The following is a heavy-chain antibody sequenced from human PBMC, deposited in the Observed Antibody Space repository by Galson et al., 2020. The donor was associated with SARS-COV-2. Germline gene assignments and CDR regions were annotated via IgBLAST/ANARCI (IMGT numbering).Heavy chain of an antibody. CDR2: TRNKANSYTT. V-gene: IGHV3-72*01. CDR1: GFTFSDHY. D-gene: IGHD6-13*01. CDR3: ARENGGSSWSSPSGYYYYGMDV. Sequence: TGGSLRLSCAASGFTFSDHYMDWVRQAPGKGLEWVGRTRNKANSYTTEYAASVKGRFTISRDDSKNSLYLQMNSLKTEDTAVYYCARENGGSSWSSPSGYYYYGMDVWGQGTTVTVSS. J-gene: IGHJ6*02.